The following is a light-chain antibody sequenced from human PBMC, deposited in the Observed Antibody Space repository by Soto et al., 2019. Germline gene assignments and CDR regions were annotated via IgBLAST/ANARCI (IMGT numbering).Light chain of an antibody. V-gene: IGKV1-39*01. CDR2: AAS. CDR3: QQGYSTPYT. Sequence: GDRVTITCRASQSISSYLNWYQQKPGKAPKLLIYAASSLQSGVPSRFSGSGSGTDFTLTISSLQPEDVATYYCQQGYSTPYTFGQGTKLEIK. J-gene: IGKJ2*01. CDR1: QSISSY.